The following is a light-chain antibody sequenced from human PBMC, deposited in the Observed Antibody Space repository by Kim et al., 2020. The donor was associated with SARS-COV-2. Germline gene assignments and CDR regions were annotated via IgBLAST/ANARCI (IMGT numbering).Light chain of an antibody. V-gene: IGKV4-1*01. Sequence: RATINGQSSQTVLYNSNNKNYLAWYQKTPGQAPKLLICWASIRESGVSDRFSGSGSETDFTLTISSLQAEGVAVYYCQQYYSTPPSFGPGTKLDI. CDR1: QTVLYNSNNKNY. CDR3: QQYYSTPPS. J-gene: IGKJ2*03. CDR2: WAS.